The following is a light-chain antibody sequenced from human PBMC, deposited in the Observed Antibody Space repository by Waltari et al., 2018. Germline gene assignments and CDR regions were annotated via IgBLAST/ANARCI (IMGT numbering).Light chain of an antibody. CDR3: AAWDDSLSAVV. J-gene: IGLJ7*01. CDR2: RSD. Sequence: QSALTQPPAASGTPGQRLIISCSGSGSNIGTNFVYWYQQFPGTAPKLLIYRSDQRASGVPDLFAGSKAGSSASLAISGLQSEDESLYYCAAWDDSLSAVVFGGGTQVTVL. CDR1: GSNIGTNF. V-gene: IGLV1-47*01.